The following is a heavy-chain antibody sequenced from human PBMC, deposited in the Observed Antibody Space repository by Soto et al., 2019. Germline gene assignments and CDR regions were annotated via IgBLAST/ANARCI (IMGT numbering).Heavy chain of an antibody. CDR1: GGSISSGGYY. D-gene: IGHD3-10*01. CDR2: IYYSGST. J-gene: IGHJ5*02. Sequence: QVQLQESGPGLVKPSQTLSLTCTVSGGSISSGGYYWSWIRQHPGKGLEWIGSIYYSGSTYYNPSLHGRVTISVATSKNQFSLKLSAVTAAATAVYYCARGFGSVLLWVGESPNWFDPWGQGTLVTVSS. V-gene: IGHV4-31*03. CDR3: ARGFGSVLLWVGESPNWFDP.